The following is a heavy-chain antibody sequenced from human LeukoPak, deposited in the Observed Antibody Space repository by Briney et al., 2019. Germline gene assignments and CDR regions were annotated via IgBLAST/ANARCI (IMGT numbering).Heavy chain of an antibody. Sequence: GGSLRLSCAASGFTVGSNYMSWVRQAPGKGLEWVSVIYSGGSTYYADSVKGRFTISRDNSKNTLYLQMNSLRAEDTAVYYCATTVTLPRYDYYYGMDVWGQGTTVTVSS. D-gene: IGHD4-11*01. CDR2: IYSGGST. CDR1: GFTVGSNY. V-gene: IGHV3-66*01. J-gene: IGHJ6*02. CDR3: ATTVTLPRYDYYYGMDV.